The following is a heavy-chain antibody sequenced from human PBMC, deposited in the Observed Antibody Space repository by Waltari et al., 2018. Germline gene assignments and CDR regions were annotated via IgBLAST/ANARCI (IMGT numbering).Heavy chain of an antibody. V-gene: IGHV5-51*01. J-gene: IGHJ5*02. CDR3: ARRAYYYDSSGYYYTYNWFDP. CDR1: GYSFTSYW. CDR2: IYPGDSDT. D-gene: IGHD3-22*01. Sequence: EVQLVQSGAEVKKPGESLKISCKGSGYSFTSYWIRWVRQMPGKGLEWMGIIYPGDSDTRSSPSFQVQVTISADKSISTAYRQWSSLKASDTAMYYCARRAYYYDSSGYYYTYNWFDPWGQGTLVTVSS.